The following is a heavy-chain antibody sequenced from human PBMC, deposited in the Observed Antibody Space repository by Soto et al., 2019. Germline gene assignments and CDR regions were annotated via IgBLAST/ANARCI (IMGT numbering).Heavy chain of an antibody. D-gene: IGHD1-1*01. CDR3: ARQDYNYPYFDF. CDR1: GYSFTNYW. V-gene: IGHV5-51*01. Sequence: GESLKISCKGSGYSFTNYWIGWVRQMPGKGLEWMGIIYPGDSDTRYSTSFQGQVIISVDQSISTAYLQWSSLQASDTAMYYCARQDYNYPYFDFWGQGTLVTGSS. J-gene: IGHJ4*02. CDR2: IYPGDSDT.